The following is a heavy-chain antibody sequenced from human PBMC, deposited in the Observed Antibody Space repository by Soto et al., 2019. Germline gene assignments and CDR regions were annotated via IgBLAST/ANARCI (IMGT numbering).Heavy chain of an antibody. Sequence: QLQLQESGSGLVKPSQTLSLTCAVSGGSISSGGYSWSWIRQPPGKGLEWIGYIYHSGSTYDNPSLKSRVTTSVDTSKIQFALKLSSVTAADTAVYFCDCGPAVARNYWGQGTLVTVSS. D-gene: IGHD6-19*01. V-gene: IGHV4-30-2*01. CDR1: GGSISSGGYS. CDR3: DCGPAVARNY. CDR2: IYHSGST. J-gene: IGHJ4*02.